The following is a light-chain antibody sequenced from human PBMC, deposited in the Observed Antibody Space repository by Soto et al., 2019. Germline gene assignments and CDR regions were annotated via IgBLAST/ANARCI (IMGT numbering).Light chain of an antibody. Sequence: QAVVTQPPSVSAAPGQKVTISCSGSDSNIGIHYVSWYQQLPGTAPKLLIYDNNKRPSGIPDRFSGSKSGTSATLGITGLQTGDEADYYCGTWDSSLSAVVFGGGTKVTVL. CDR2: DNN. CDR1: DSNIGIHY. CDR3: GTWDSSLSAVV. J-gene: IGLJ3*02. V-gene: IGLV1-51*01.